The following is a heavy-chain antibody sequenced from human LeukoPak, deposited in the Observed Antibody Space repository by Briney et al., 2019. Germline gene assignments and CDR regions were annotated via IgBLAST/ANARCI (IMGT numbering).Heavy chain of an antibody. Sequence: GRSLRLSCAASGFSLSDYAMHWVRQAPGKGLEWVALIWDDGSEEYYADSVRGRFTISRDNSKNTLVLQMNSLRAEDTAVYSCARSGGLYYVLDNWGQGTLVTVSS. V-gene: IGHV3-33*01. CDR1: GFSLSDYA. J-gene: IGHJ4*02. CDR2: IWDDGSEE. D-gene: IGHD1-26*01. CDR3: ARSGGLYYVLDN.